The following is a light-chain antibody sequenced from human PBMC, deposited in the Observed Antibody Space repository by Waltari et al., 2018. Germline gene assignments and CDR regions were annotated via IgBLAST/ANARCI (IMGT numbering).Light chain of an antibody. V-gene: IGLV2-11*01. CDR2: DVS. CDR3: CSYAGSYTSYVV. CDR1: SSDVGGYNY. Sequence: SPGQSVTISCTGTSSDVGGYNYVSWYQQHPGKAPKLMIYDVSKRPSGVPDRFSGSKSGNPASLTISGLQAEDEADYYCCSYAGSYTSYVVFGGGTKLTVL. J-gene: IGLJ2*01.